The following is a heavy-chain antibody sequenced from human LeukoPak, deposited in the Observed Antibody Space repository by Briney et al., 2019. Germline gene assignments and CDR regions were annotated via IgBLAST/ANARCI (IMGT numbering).Heavy chain of an antibody. CDR1: GFTFSSYA. CDR3: AKDRSPMITFGGVMDY. CDR2: ISYDGSNK. D-gene: IGHD3-16*01. V-gene: IGHV3-30*04. Sequence: GGSLRLSCAASGFTFSSYAMHWVRQAPGKGLEWVAVISYDGSNKYYADSVKGRFTISRDNSKNTLYLQMNSLRAEDTAVYYCAKDRSPMITFGGVMDYWGQGTLVTVSS. J-gene: IGHJ4*02.